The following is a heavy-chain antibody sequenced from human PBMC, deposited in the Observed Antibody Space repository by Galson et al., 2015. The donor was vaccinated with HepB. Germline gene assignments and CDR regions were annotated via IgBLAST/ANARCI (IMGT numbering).Heavy chain of an antibody. CDR1: GYTFTSYY. Sequence: SVKVSCKASGYTFTSYYMHWVRQAPGQGLEWMGIINPSGGSTSYAQKFQGRVTMTRDTSTSTVYMELSSLRSEDTAVYYCARESIREMATIQGANYYYGMDVWGQGTTVTVSS. J-gene: IGHJ6*02. CDR3: ARESIREMATIQGANYYYGMDV. V-gene: IGHV1-46*01. CDR2: INPSGGST. D-gene: IGHD5-24*01.